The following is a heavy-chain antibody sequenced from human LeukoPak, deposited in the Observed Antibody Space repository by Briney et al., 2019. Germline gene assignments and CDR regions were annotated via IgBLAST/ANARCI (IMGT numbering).Heavy chain of an antibody. V-gene: IGHV3-9*01. Sequence: GRSLRLSCAASGFTFDDNAMHWVRQAPGKGLEWVSGISWNSGSIGYADSEKGRFTISRDNAKNSLYLQMNSLRAEDTALYYCAKDSLANYYYYYGMDVWGQGTTVTVSS. J-gene: IGHJ6*02. CDR1: GFTFDDNA. CDR3: AKDSLANYYYYYGMDV. CDR2: ISWNSGSI. D-gene: IGHD5-12*01.